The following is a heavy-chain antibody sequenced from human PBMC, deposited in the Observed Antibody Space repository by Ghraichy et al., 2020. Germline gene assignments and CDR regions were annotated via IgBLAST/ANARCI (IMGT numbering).Heavy chain of an antibody. D-gene: IGHD2-21*02. CDR1: GFTFDDYA. V-gene: IGHV3-9*01. CDR2: ISWNSGSI. CDR3: AKGPSVETSSPPDY. Sequence: GGSLRLSCAASGFTFDDYAMHWVRQAPGKGLEWVSGISWNSGSIGYADSVKGRFTISRDNAKNSLYLQMNSLRAEDTALYYCAKGPSVETSSPPDYWGQGTLVTVSS. J-gene: IGHJ4*02.